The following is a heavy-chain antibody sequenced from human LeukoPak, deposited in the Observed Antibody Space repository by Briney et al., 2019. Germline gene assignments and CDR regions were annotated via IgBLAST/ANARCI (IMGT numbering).Heavy chain of an antibody. CDR2: ISNDGSRK. Sequence: PGRSLRLSCAPSGFTFSRHGMHWVRQAPGKGLEWVAIISNDGSRKYYAHSVEGRFTISRDNSKNTLYLQMDSLRAEDTAVYYCARDRAWNYFDHWGQGTLVTVSS. CDR3: ARDRAWNYFDH. J-gene: IGHJ4*02. V-gene: IGHV3-30*03. CDR1: GFTFSRHG. D-gene: IGHD3-3*01.